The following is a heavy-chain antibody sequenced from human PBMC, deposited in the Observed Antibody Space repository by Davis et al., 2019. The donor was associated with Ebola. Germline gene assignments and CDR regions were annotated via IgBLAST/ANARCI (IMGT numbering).Heavy chain of an antibody. CDR2: IIPILRTT. CDR1: GGSFSRYA. D-gene: IGHD3-10*01. V-gene: IGHV1-69*13. CDR3: ARVHSDSDALDI. J-gene: IGHJ3*02. Sequence: SVKVSCKASGGSFSRYAVTWVRQAPGRGLEWVGGIIPILRTTDNAQKFQGSVTFTVDESTSTAYMELRRLRSDDTAVYYCARVHSDSDALDIWGQGTMVTVSS.